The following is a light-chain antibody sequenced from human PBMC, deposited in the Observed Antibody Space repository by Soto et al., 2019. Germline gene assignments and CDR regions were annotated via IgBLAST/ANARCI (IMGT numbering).Light chain of an antibody. CDR3: CPCAGRNTYV. V-gene: IGLV2-11*01. J-gene: IGLJ1*01. CDR1: SSDVGGYNY. CDR2: DVS. Sequence: QSALTQPRSVSGSPGQSVTISCTGTSSDVGGYNYVSWYQQHPGKAPKLMIYDVSERPSGVPDRFSGSKSANTASLTIPGLHAHDEAHYRLCPCAGRNTYVFGTGTKLTVL.